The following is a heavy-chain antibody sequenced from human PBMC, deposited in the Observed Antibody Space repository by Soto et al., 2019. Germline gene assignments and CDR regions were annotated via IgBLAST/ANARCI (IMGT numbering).Heavy chain of an antibody. D-gene: IGHD3-22*01. CDR2: IYDSGST. V-gene: IGHV4-59*08. J-gene: IGHJ4*02. CDR1: GGSISSYY. Sequence: PSETLSLTCTVSGGSISSYYWSWIRQPPGKGLDWIGYIYDSGSTSYNPSLKSRVTISVDTSKSQFSLKLSSVTAADTAVYYCTSSNYYDSSGYYSPYYFDSWGQGTLVTVSS. CDR3: TSSNYYDSSGYYSPYYFDS.